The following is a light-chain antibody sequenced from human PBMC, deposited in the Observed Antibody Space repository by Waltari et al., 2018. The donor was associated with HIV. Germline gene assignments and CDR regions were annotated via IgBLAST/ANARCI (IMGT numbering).Light chain of an antibody. V-gene: IGLV2-23*02. J-gene: IGLJ2*01. Sequence: QSALTQPASVSGSPGQPISISCTGSSRDVGTYNLGSWYQHHPGKAPKLLIYEVTKRPSGVSHRFSGSKFGNRASLTISGLQAEDEADYYCCSYAGSGTFVVIGGGTKLIVL. CDR2: EVT. CDR3: CSYAGSGTFVV. CDR1: SRDVGTYNL.